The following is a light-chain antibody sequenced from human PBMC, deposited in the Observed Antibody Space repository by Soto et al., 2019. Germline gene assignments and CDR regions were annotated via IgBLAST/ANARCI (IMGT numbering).Light chain of an antibody. J-gene: IGKJ4*01. V-gene: IGKV1-9*01. CDR2: AAS. CDR1: QGISSY. CDR3: QQLNSYPLT. Sequence: DIQMTQSPSTLSASVGDRVTITCRASQGISSYLAWYQQRPGGAPKLLIYAASTLQSGVPSRFSGSGSGTDFTLTISSLQPEDFATYYCQQLNSYPLTFGGGTKVDIK.